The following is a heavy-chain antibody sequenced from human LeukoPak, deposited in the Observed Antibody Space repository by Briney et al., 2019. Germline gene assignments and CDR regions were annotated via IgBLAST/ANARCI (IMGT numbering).Heavy chain of an antibody. V-gene: IGHV4-61*02. CDR1: GGSISSGSYY. D-gene: IGHD3-22*01. Sequence: SQTLSLTCTVSGGSISSGSYYWSWIRQPAGKGLEWIGRIYTSGSTNYNPSLKSRVTISVDTSKNQFSLKLISVTAADTAVYYCARTYYYDSSGYYSLDYWGQGTLVTVSS. CDR2: IYTSGST. CDR3: ARTYYYDSSGYYSLDY. J-gene: IGHJ4*02.